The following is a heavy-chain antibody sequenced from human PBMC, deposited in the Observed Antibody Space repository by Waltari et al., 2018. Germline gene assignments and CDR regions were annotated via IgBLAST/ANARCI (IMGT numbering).Heavy chain of an antibody. D-gene: IGHD6-13*01. V-gene: IGHV3-9*01. CDR3: AKDPSAAGPQYYFDY. CDR1: GFTFDDYA. J-gene: IGHJ4*02. CDR2: ISWNSGSI. Sequence: EVQLVESGGGLVQRGRSLRLSCAASGFTFDDYAMPWVRQAPGTGLEWVSGISWNSGSIGYADSVKGRFTISRDNAKNSLYLQMNSLRAEDTALYYCAKDPSAAGPQYYFDYWGQGTLVTVSS.